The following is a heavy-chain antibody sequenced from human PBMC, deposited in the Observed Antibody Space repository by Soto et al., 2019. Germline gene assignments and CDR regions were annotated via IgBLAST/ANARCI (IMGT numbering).Heavy chain of an antibody. D-gene: IGHD3-10*01. Sequence: QVQLVQSGAEVRKPGASLKVSCTESGYSITSYYLHWVRQTPAQGLEWMGVMSPSGNTTNYAHKFQGRVTMTRDTSTRTDYMEMSSLRSEDTAVYYGAREPATSGSLDPWGQGTQVTVSS. CDR3: AREPATSGSLDP. J-gene: IGHJ5*02. V-gene: IGHV1-46*01. CDR2: MSPSGNTT. CDR1: GYSITSYY.